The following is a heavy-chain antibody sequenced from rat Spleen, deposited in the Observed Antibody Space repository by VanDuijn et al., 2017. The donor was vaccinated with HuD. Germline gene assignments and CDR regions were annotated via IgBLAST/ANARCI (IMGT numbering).Heavy chain of an antibody. Sequence: EVQVKESGPGLVQPSQTLSLTCTVSGISFTDYSVHWVRQPPGKGLEWMGVMWRSGSTEYNSGLKSRLSISRDTSKSQVFLKMNSLQTEDTAIYYCTREETTVAPFDYWGQGVMVTVSS. V-gene: IGHV2S63*01. CDR1: GISFTDYS. CDR3: TREETTVAPFDY. CDR2: MWRSGST. J-gene: IGHJ2*01. D-gene: IGHD1-8*01.